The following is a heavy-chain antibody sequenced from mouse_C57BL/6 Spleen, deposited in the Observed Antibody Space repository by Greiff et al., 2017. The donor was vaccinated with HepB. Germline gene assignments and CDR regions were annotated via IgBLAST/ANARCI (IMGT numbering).Heavy chain of an antibody. D-gene: IGHD1-1*01. CDR3: ARLDYGSSSGAMDY. CDR2: IYPGSGST. CDR1: GYTFTSYW. Sequence: QVQLQQPGAELVKPGASVKMSCKASGYTFTSYWITWVKQRPGQGLEWIGDIYPGSGSTNYNEKFKSKATLTVDTSSSTAYMQLSSLTSEDSAVYYCARLDYGSSSGAMDYWGQGTSVTVSS. J-gene: IGHJ4*01. V-gene: IGHV1-55*01.